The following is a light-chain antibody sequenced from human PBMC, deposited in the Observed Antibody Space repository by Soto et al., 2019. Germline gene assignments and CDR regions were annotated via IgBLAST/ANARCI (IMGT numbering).Light chain of an antibody. Sequence: DLQMTQSPSSLSACVGHRVPITRMASQSISSYLNWYQQKPGKAPKLLIYKASTLKSGVPSRFSGSGSGTEFTLTISSLQPDDFATYYCQHYNSYSEAFGQGTKVDIK. CDR3: QHYNSYSEA. V-gene: IGKV1-5*03. CDR1: QSISSY. CDR2: KAS. J-gene: IGKJ1*01.